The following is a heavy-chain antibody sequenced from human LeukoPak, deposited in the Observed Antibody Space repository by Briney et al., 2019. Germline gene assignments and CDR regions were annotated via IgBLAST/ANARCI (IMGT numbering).Heavy chain of an antibody. J-gene: IGHJ4*02. V-gene: IGHV1-18*04. D-gene: IGHD2-2*01. CDR2: ISAYNGNT. CDR3: ARDSQYCSSTSCYGTDDY. CDR1: GYTFTSYG. Sequence: ASVKVSCKASGYTFTSYGISWVRQAPGQGLEWMGWISAYNGNTNYAQKPQGRVTMTTDTSTSTAYMELRSLRSDDTAVYYCARDSQYCSSTSCYGTDDYWGQGTLVTVSS.